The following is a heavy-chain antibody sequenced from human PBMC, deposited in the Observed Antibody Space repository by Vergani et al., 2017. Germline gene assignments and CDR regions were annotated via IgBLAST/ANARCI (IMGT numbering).Heavy chain of an antibody. D-gene: IGHD3-10*01. CDR1: GGSISSYY. V-gene: IGHV4-59*01. J-gene: IGHJ6*03. Sequence: QVQLQESGPGLVKPSETLSLTCTVSGGSISSYYWSWIRQPPGKGLEWIGYIYYSGSTNYNPSLTSRVTISVDTSKNQFSLKLSSLTAADTAVYYCARGFQGYGSGTALTYYMDVWGKGTTVTVSS. CDR3: ARGFQGYGSGTALTYYMDV. CDR2: IYYSGST.